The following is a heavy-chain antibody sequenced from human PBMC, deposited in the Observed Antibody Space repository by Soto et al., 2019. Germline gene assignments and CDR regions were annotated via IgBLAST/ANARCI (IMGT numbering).Heavy chain of an antibody. CDR2: IYYSGST. Sequence: SGTLSLTFTVLGGSISIYFLSWIRQPPGKGLEWIGYIYYSGSTNYNPSLKSRVTISVDTSKNQFSLKLSSVTAADTAVYYCAMGSGYYTGFDYWGQGTLVTVSS. CDR3: AMGSGYYTGFDY. CDR1: GGSISIYF. D-gene: IGHD3-3*01. J-gene: IGHJ4*02. V-gene: IGHV4-59*01.